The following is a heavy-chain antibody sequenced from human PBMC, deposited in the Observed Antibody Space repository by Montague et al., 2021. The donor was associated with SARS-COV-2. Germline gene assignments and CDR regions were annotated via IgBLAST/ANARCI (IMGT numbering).Heavy chain of an antibody. Sequence: TLSLTCTVSGGSISSGSYYWSWIRQPAGKGLEWIGRIYTSGTTDYSFSLKSRVTISVDTSKNQFSLKLTSVTAADTAVYYCARAHSGSWAHLDNWGQGSPVPLPS. J-gene: IGHJ4*02. CDR1: GGSISSGSYY. CDR2: IYTSGTT. V-gene: IGHV4-61*02. CDR3: ARAHSGSWAHLDN. D-gene: IGHD5-12*01.